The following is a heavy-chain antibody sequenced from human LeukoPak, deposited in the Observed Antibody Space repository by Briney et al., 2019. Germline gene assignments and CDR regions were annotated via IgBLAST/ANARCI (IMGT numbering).Heavy chain of an antibody. Sequence: GRSLRLSCAASGFTFDDYAMHWVRQAPGKGLEWVSGISWNSGSVGYADSVKGRFTISRDNAKNSLYLQMSSLRAEDMALYYCAKDINYDSSGGYFDYWGQGTLVTVSS. CDR3: AKDINYDSSGGYFDY. D-gene: IGHD3-22*01. V-gene: IGHV3-9*03. CDR1: GFTFDDYA. J-gene: IGHJ4*02. CDR2: ISWNSGSV.